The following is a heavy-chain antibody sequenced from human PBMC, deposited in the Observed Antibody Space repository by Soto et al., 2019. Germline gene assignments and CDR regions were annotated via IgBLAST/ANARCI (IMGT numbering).Heavy chain of an antibody. Sequence: PGESLKISCEGSGYTFTYYWIGWVRQMPGKGLEWMGVTYPFDSDTRYSPSFQGRVTISAVQSTNTAYLELSRLQASDTAIYYCGRHSGGATTGIDYWSQGTLVTVS. CDR3: GRHSGGATTGIDY. CDR1: GYTFTYYW. D-gene: IGHD1-26*01. V-gene: IGHV5-51*01. CDR2: TYPFDSDT. J-gene: IGHJ4*01.